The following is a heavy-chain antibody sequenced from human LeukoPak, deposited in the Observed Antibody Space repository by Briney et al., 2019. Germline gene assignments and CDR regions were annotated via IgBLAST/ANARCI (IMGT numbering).Heavy chain of an antibody. D-gene: IGHD2-2*01. Sequence: GGSLRLSCAASGFTFSSYAMSWVRQAPGMGLEWVSGISGSGVSTYYADSVKGRFTTSRDNSKNTLYLQMNSLRAEDTAVYYCAKGGTGYCSSTSCLYYFDYWGQGTLVTVSS. CDR2: ISGSGVST. CDR1: GFTFSSYA. J-gene: IGHJ4*02. V-gene: IGHV3-23*01. CDR3: AKGGTGYCSSTSCLYYFDY.